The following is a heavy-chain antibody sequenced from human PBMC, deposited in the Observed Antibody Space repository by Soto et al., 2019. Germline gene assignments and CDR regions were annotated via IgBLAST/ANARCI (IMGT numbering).Heavy chain of an antibody. Sequence: DVQLLESGGGLVQPGGSLRLSCAASGFTFSSYAMSWVRQAPGKGLEWVSAISATGGRAFYADSGKGRFTISRDNSKNTVFLQIDSLVTEDTAVYYCAKGTTAVYCFDFWGQGTLVTVSS. CDR1: GFTFSSYA. CDR2: ISATGGRA. D-gene: IGHD2-15*01. CDR3: AKGTTAVYCFDF. V-gene: IGHV3-23*01. J-gene: IGHJ4*02.